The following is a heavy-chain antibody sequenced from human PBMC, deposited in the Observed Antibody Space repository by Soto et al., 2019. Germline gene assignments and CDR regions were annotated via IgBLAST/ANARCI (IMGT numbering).Heavy chain of an antibody. J-gene: IGHJ6*02. D-gene: IGHD1-26*01. Sequence: SQTLSLTCAISGDSVSSNSAAWNWIRQSPSRGLEWLGRTYYRSKWYNDYAVSVKSRITINPDTSKNQFSLQLNSVTPEDTAVYYCARDRRTYSGSYYYYYYGMDVWGQGTMVTVSS. V-gene: IGHV6-1*01. CDR2: TYYRSKWYN. CDR1: GDSVSSNSAA. CDR3: ARDRRTYSGSYYYYYYGMDV.